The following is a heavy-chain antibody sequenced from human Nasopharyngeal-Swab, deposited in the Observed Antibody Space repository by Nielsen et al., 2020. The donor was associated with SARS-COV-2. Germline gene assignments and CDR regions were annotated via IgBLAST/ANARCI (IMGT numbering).Heavy chain of an antibody. Sequence: SETLSLTCTVSGGSISRYYWSWLRQPPGKGLEWIGYIYYSGSTNYNPSLKSRVTIPVDTSKNQFSLKLSSVTAADTAVYYCARILTIFGVVASYYFDYWGQGTLVTVSS. CDR1: GGSISRYY. CDR3: ARILTIFGVVASYYFDY. J-gene: IGHJ4*02. V-gene: IGHV4-59*01. CDR2: IYYSGST. D-gene: IGHD3-3*01.